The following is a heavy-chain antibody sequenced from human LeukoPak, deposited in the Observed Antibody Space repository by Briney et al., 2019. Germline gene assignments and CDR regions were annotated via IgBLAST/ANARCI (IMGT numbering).Heavy chain of an antibody. Sequence: PGGSLRLSCAASGFTFRDYTMNWVRQAPGKGLEWVASINHNGNVNYYVDSVKGRFTISRDNAKNTLYLQMNSLRAEDTAMYHCARDYGRSRDYGMDVWGQGTTVTVSS. V-gene: IGHV3-7*01. CDR1: GFTFRDYT. CDR3: ARDYGRSRDYGMDV. J-gene: IGHJ6*02. D-gene: IGHD3-10*01. CDR2: INHNGNVN.